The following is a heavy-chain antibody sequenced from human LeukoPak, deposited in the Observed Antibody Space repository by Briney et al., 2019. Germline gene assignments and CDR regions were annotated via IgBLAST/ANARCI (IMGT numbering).Heavy chain of an antibody. CDR2: LSLDGKRK. D-gene: IGHD3-22*01. V-gene: IGHV3-30*04. CDR1: GFTLGSYD. J-gene: IGHJ5*02. CDR3: AKTLPHYYDTINWFDP. Sequence: PGRSLRLSCAASGFTLGSYDMLWVRQAPGKGLDLVTILSLDGKRKYYADSVKGRFSVSRDNSKNTLNLQMNSLRAEDTAVYYCAKTLPHYYDTINWFDPWGQGTLVTVSS.